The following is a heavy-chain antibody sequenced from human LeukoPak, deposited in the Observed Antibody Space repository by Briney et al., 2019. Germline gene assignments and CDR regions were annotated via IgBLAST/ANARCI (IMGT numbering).Heavy chain of an antibody. CDR3: ARWSYYYDSSGSHAFDI. V-gene: IGHV3-21*01. Sequence: GGSLRLSCAASGFTFSSYSMNWVRQAPGEGLEWVSSISSSSSYIYYADSVKGRFTISRDNAKNSLYLQMNSLRAEDTAVYYCARWSYYYDSSGSHAFDIWGQGTMVTVSS. D-gene: IGHD3-22*01. CDR2: ISSSSSYI. CDR1: GFTFSSYS. J-gene: IGHJ3*02.